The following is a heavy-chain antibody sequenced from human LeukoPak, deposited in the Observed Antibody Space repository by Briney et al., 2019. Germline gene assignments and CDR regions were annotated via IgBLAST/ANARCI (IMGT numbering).Heavy chain of an antibody. V-gene: IGHV3-33*06. CDR2: TWSDINSK. CDR1: GFTSSSHG. Sequence: GGSLRLSCAASGFTSSSHGIHWVRQAPGKGLEWVAVTWSDINSKYYVDSVKGRFTISRDNSKNTVYLQMNSLRAEDTAVYYCAKEDYHFSATYPFDYWGQGTLVTVSS. CDR3: AKEDYHFSATYPFDY. J-gene: IGHJ4*02. D-gene: IGHD3-3*01.